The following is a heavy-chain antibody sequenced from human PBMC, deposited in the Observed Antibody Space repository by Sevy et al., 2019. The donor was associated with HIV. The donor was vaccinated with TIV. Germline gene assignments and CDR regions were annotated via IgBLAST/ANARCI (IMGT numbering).Heavy chain of an antibody. Sequence: ASVKVSCKASGYTFTSYDINWVRQATGQGLEWMGWMNPNSGNTGYAQRFQGRVTMTRNTSISTAYMELSSLRSEDTAVYYCARVLRKDAYYDFWSGYYRALPYYYYGMDVWGQGTTVTVSS. CDR2: MNPNSGNT. J-gene: IGHJ6*02. V-gene: IGHV1-8*01. D-gene: IGHD3-3*01. CDR3: ARVLRKDAYYDFWSGYYRALPYYYYGMDV. CDR1: GYTFTSYD.